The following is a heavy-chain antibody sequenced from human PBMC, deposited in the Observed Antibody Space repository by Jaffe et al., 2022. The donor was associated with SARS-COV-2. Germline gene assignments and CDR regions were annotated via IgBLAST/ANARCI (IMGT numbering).Heavy chain of an antibody. D-gene: IGHD6-13*01. CDR2: IKSKTDGGTT. CDR3: TTGEVAGSSSWYFRLYYYGMDV. Sequence: EVQLVESGGGLVKPGGSLRLSCAASGFTFSNAWMSWVRQAPGKGLEWVGRIKSKTDGGTTDYAAPVKGRFTISRDDSKNTLYLQMNSLKTEDTAVYYCTTGEVAGSSSWYFRLYYYGMDVWGQGTTVTVSS. J-gene: IGHJ6*02. V-gene: IGHV3-15*01. CDR1: GFTFSNAW.